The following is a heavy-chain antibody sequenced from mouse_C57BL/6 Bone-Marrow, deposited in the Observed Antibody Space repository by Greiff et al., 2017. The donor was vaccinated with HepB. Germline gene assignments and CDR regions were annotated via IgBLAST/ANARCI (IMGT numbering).Heavy chain of an antibody. J-gene: IGHJ3*01. CDR2: ISSGGSYT. D-gene: IGHD1-1*01. CDR3: ARHGSSYDWFAY. V-gene: IGHV5-6*01. CDR1: GFTFSSYG. Sequence: EVQGVESGGDLVKPGGSLKLSCAASGFTFSSYGMSWVRQTPDKRLEWVATISSGGSYTYYPDSVKGRFTISRDNAKNTLYLQMSSLKSEDTAMYYCARHGSSYDWFAYWGQGTLVTVSA.